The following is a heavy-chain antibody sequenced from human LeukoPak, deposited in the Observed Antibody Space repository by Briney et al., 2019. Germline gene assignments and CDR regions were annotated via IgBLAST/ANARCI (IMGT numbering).Heavy chain of an antibody. CDR1: GFTFTSYA. CDR2: ISASGGGT. D-gene: IGHD5-18*01. V-gene: IGHV3-23*01. CDR3: AKGSTSYGYLFEF. Sequence: GGTLRLSCAAPGFTFTSYAMSWVRQAPGKGLECVSGISASGGGTYYAASVEGRFTISRDNSKNTLDLQMKSLRADDTAVYYCAKGSTSYGYLFEFWGQGTLVTVSS. J-gene: IGHJ4*02.